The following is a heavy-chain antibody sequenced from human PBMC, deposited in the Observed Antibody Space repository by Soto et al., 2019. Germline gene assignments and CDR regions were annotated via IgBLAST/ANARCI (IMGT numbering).Heavy chain of an antibody. CDR1: GFTFSSYG. J-gene: IGHJ4*02. D-gene: IGHD6-6*01. CDR2: ISYDGSNK. CDR3: AKDLGDRYSSSSTPIDY. V-gene: IGHV3-30*18. Sequence: SGGSLRLSCAASGFTFSSYGMHGVRQAPGKGLEWVAVISYDGSNKYYADSVKGRFTISRDNSKNTLYLQMNSLRAEDTAVYYCAKDLGDRYSSSSTPIDYWGQGTLVTVSS.